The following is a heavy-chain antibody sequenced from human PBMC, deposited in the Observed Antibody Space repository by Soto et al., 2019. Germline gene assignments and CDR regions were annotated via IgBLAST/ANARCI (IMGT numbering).Heavy chain of an antibody. V-gene: IGHV4-59*12. J-gene: IGHJ3*02. CDR3: AREGTRDSSGHHAFDI. Sequence: PSETLSLTCTVSGWSISSYYWSWIRQPPGKGLEWIGYIYHSGSTYYNPSLKSRVTISVDTSKNQFSLKLSSVTAADTAVYYCAREGTRDSSGHHAFDIWGQGTMVPVSS. D-gene: IGHD3-22*01. CDR1: GWSISSYY. CDR2: IYHSGST.